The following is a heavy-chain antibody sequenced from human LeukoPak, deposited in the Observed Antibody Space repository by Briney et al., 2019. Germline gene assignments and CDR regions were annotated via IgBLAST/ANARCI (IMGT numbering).Heavy chain of an antibody. D-gene: IGHD6-13*01. J-gene: IGHJ3*02. V-gene: IGHV1-8*03. CDR2: MNPNSGNT. CDR3: AIAAEEPRAFDI. CDR1: GYTFTSYA. Sequence: ASVKVSCKASGYTFTSYAMNWVRQAPGQGLEWMGWMNPNSGNTGYAQKFQGRVTITRNTSISTAYMELSSLRSEDTAVYYCAIAAEEPRAFDIWGQGTMVTVSS.